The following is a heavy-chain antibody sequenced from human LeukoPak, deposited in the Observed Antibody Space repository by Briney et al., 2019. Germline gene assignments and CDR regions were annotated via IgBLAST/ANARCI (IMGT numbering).Heavy chain of an antibody. CDR1: GGTFSSYA. V-gene: IGHV1-69*13. D-gene: IGHD3-3*01. CDR2: ITPIFGTA. J-gene: IGHJ4*02. CDR3: AREGVDFWSGPADY. Sequence: SVKVSCKASGGTFSSYAISWVRQAPGQGLEWMGGITPIFGTADYAQKFQGRVTITADESTSTAYMELSSLRSEDSAVYYCAREGVDFWSGPADYWGQGTLVTVSS.